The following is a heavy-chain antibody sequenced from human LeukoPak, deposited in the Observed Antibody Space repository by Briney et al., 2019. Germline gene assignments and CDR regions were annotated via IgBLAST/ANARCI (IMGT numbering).Heavy chain of an antibody. Sequence: ASVKVSCKASGYTFTDYYLHWVRQAPGQGLEWMGWINPNSGGTNYAQKFQGRVTMTRDTSIGTAYMELSRLRSDDTALYYCARGTTLTTLPYYYYYMDVWGEGTTVTASS. V-gene: IGHV1-2*02. CDR1: GYTFTDYY. J-gene: IGHJ6*03. D-gene: IGHD4-17*01. CDR2: INPNSGGT. CDR3: ARGTTLTTLPYYYYYMDV.